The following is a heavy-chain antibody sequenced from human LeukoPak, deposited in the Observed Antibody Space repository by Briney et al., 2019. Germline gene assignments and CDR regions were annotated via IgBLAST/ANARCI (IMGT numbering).Heavy chain of an antibody. D-gene: IGHD6-19*01. Sequence: SETLSLTCTVSGRSISSYYWSWLRQPPGKGLEWIGYIYYSGNTNYNPSLKSRVTISVDTSKNQFSLQLNSVTAADTAVYYCARYAYGSGPFDYWGQGTLITVSS. V-gene: IGHV4-59*01. CDR1: GRSISSYY. CDR2: IYYSGNT. CDR3: ARYAYGSGPFDY. J-gene: IGHJ4*02.